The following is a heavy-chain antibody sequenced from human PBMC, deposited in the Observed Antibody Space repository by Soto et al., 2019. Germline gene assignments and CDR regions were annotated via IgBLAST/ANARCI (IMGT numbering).Heavy chain of an antibody. Sequence: GGSLRLSCTASGFTFGDYAMSWVRQAPGKGLEWVGFIRSKAYGGTTEYAASVKGRFTISRDDSKSIAYPQMNSLKTEDTAVYYCTSVDPIPYYYDSSGYYYDPYSFYWGQGTLVTVSS. CDR3: TSVDPIPYYYDSSGYYYDPYSFY. J-gene: IGHJ4*02. D-gene: IGHD3-22*01. CDR2: IRSKAYGGTT. V-gene: IGHV3-49*04. CDR1: GFTFGDYA.